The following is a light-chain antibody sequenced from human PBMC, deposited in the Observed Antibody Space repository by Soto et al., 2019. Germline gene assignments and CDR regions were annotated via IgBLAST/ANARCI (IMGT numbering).Light chain of an antibody. V-gene: IGKV1-5*01. CDR3: QHYNSYSEA. J-gene: IGKJ1*01. CDR2: DAS. CDR1: QTISSW. Sequence: DIQMTQSPSTLSASVGDRVTITCRASQTISSWLAWYQQKPGKAPKLLIYDASTLENGVPSRFSGSGSGTEFTLTISSPQPDDVATYYCQHYNSYSEAFGQGTMVDMK.